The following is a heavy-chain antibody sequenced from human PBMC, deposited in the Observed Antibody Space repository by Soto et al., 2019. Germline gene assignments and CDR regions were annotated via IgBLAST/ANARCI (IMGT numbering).Heavy chain of an antibody. CDR1: GFTFSSYA. D-gene: IGHD6-19*01. J-gene: IGHJ3*02. Sequence: EVQLFESGGGLVQPGGSLRLSCAASGFTFSSYALSWVRQAPGKGLEWVSGISGSGGGAYYADSVKGRFTISRDNSKKSLYLQMNSLRAEDTAVYYCAKAQYSSGWTPGDAVDIWGQGTMVTVSS. V-gene: IGHV3-23*01. CDR2: ISGSGGGA. CDR3: AKAQYSSGWTPGDAVDI.